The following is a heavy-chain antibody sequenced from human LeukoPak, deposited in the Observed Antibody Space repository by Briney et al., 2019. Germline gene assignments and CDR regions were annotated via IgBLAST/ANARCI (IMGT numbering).Heavy chain of an antibody. D-gene: IGHD3-22*01. Sequence: GGSLRLSCAASGFTVSSNYISWVRQAPGKGLVWVSVIYSGGSTYYADSVKGRFTISSDNYKNTLYLQMNSLRAEDTAVYYCARDVPYDSSGYYEDAFDIWGQGTMVTVSS. CDR3: ARDVPYDSSGYYEDAFDI. J-gene: IGHJ3*02. V-gene: IGHV3-53*01. CDR2: IYSGGST. CDR1: GFTVSSNY.